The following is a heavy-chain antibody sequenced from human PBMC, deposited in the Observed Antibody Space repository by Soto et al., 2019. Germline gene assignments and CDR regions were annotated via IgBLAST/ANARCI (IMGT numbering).Heavy chain of an antibody. CDR1: GASVSSLTW. D-gene: IGHD2-15*01. V-gene: IGHV4-4*02. Sequence: QVQLRQSGPGLVKPSGTLSLTCAVSGASVSSLTWWSWVRQSPGKGLEWIGEIYHSGSANYNPSLRGRATISVDKSNNQFSLKMRYMTAADTAVYYCATLPPRIELRILPIPTWGQGTLVSVSS. CDR3: ATLPPRIELRILPIPT. J-gene: IGHJ5*02. CDR2: IYHSGSA.